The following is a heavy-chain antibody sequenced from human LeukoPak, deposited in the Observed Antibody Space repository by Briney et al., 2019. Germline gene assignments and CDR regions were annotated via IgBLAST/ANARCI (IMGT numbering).Heavy chain of an antibody. V-gene: IGHV4-34*01. CDR2: INHSGRT. D-gene: IGHD2-8*01. CDR3: ARGWRDIVLMFDP. J-gene: IGHJ5*02. Sequence: GTLSLTCAVYGGSFSGYYWGWIRQPPGKGVEGIGEINHSGRTNYNPSLTSRVTMSVDTSKNQFSLKLSSVTAADTAVYYCARGWRDIVLMFDPWGQGTLVTVSS. CDR1: GGSFSGYY.